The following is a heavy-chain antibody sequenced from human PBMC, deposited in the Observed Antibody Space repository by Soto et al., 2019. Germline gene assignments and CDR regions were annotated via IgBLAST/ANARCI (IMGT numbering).Heavy chain of an antibody. CDR3: ARGLLYATTYFDY. Sequence: QVQLVQSGAEVKKPGSSVKVSCKASGDTFTTNSLNWVRQAPGQGLEWMGGIIPVVGTTKYAQKCQDRVTITGDKSTNTAYMELSSLRSGDTAVYYCARGLLYATTYFDYWGQGTPVTVSS. J-gene: IGHJ4*02. V-gene: IGHV1-69*06. CDR1: GDTFTTNS. D-gene: IGHD2-8*01. CDR2: IIPVVGTT.